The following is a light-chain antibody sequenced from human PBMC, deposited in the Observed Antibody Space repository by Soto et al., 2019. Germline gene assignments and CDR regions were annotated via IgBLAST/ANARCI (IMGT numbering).Light chain of an antibody. CDR1: KWGDKY. J-gene: IGLJ2*01. CDR3: QAWDSSHVV. Sequence: SYELTQPPSVSVSPGQTASITCAGDKWGDKYACWYQQKPGQSPVLVIYQDSKRPSGIAERFSGSNSGNTATLTISGTQAMDEADYYCQAWDSSHVVFGGGTKLTVL. CDR2: QDS. V-gene: IGLV3-1*01.